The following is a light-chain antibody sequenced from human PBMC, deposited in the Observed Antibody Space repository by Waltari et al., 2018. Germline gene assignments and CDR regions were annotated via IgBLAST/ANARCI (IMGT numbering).Light chain of an antibody. Sequence: SSELTQDPAVSVALGQTVTITCQGDRLRRVYASWYQLKPGQAPSLVIYGKNHRPPGIPDRFSGSNSGNTSSLTITGARAEDEADYYCCSYAGSPYVFGTGTKVTVL. J-gene: IGLJ1*01. V-gene: IGLV3-19*01. CDR2: GKN. CDR1: RLRRVY. CDR3: CSYAGSPYV.